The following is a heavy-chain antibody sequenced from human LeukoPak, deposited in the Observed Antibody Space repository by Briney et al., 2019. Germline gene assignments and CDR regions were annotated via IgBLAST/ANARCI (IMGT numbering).Heavy chain of an antibody. CDR1: GGSISSSSYY. D-gene: IGHD3-10*01. CDR3: ARVHADYYGSGSYFDY. CDR2: IYYSGST. Sequence: PSETLSLTCTVSGGSISSSSYYWGWIRQPPGKGLEWIGSIYYSGSTYYNPSLKSRVTISVDTSKNQFSLKLSSVTAADTAVYYCARVHADYYGSGSYFDYWGQGTLVTVSS. V-gene: IGHV4-39*07. J-gene: IGHJ4*02.